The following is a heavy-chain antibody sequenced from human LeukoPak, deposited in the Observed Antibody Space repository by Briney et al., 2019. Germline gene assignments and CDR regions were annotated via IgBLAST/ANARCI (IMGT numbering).Heavy chain of an antibody. J-gene: IGHJ4*02. CDR2: IYHSGST. Sequence: SETLSLTCAVSGYSISSGSYWGWIRQPPGKGLEWIGSIYHSGSTYYNPSLKSRVTISVDTSKNQFYLKLTSVTAADTAVYYCSRGSDESKTGDSWGQGSLVTVSS. CDR1: GYSISSGSY. D-gene: IGHD3-9*01. CDR3: SRGSDESKTGDS. V-gene: IGHV4-38-2*01.